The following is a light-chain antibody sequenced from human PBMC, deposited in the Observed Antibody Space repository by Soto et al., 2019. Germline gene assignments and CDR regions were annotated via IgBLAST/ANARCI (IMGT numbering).Light chain of an antibody. J-gene: IGLJ3*02. Sequence: QSALTQPASVSGSPGQSVTISCTGTSSDVGGYNYVSWYQQHPGKAPKLMIYEVNNRPSGVSNRFSGSKSGNTASLTISRLQAEDEADYYCSSYTTSNTLVFGGGTKLTVL. CDR3: SSYTTSNTLV. CDR1: SSDVGGYNY. V-gene: IGLV2-14*01. CDR2: EVN.